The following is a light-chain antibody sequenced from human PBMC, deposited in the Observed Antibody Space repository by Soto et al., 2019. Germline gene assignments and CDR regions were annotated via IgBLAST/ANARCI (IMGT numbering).Light chain of an antibody. CDR1: QSVSSY. CDR3: QQRSNWPWT. V-gene: IGKV3-11*01. CDR2: DAS. Sequence: EIVLTQSPATLSLSPGERATLSCRASQSVSSYLAWYQQKPGQAPRLLIYDASNRATGIPARFSGSGSWTDFTLTISSLEPEDLAVYYCQQRSNWPWTFGQGTKVEIK. J-gene: IGKJ1*01.